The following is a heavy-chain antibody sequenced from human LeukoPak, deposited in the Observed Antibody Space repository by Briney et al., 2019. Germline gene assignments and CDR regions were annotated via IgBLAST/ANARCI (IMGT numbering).Heavy chain of an antibody. D-gene: IGHD5-24*01. V-gene: IGHV4-39*02. J-gene: IGHJ6*03. CDR2: IYYSGST. CDR3: AREPPTPRWAQSGYYYYYMDV. CDR1: GGSISSSSYY. Sequence: SETLSLTCTVSGGSISSSSYYWGWIRQPPGKGLEWIGSIYYSGSTYYNPSLKGRVTISVDTSKNQFSLKLSSVTAADTAVYYCAREPPTPRWAQSGYYYYYMDVWGKGTTVTVSS.